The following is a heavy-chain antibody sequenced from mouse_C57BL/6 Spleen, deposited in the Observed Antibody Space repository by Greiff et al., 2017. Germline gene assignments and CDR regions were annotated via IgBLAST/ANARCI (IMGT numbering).Heavy chain of an antibody. V-gene: IGHV1-20*01. Sequence: EVQLQESGPELVKPGASVKISCKASGYSFTGYFMNWVMQSHGKSLEWIGRINPYNGDTFYNQKFKGKATLTVDKSSSTAHMELRSLTSEDSAVYYCARGGDYDGYYFDYWGQGTTLTVSS. CDR2: INPYNGDT. J-gene: IGHJ2*01. CDR3: ARGGDYDGYYFDY. D-gene: IGHD2-4*01. CDR1: GYSFTGYF.